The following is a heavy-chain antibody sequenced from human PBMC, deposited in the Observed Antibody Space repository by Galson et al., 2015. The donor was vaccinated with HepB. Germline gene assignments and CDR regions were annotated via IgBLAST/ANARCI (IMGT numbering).Heavy chain of an antibody. Sequence: SVKVSCKASGYTFTSYAMHWVRQAPGQRLEWMGWINASNGNTKYSQKFQGRVTITRDTSASTAYMELSSLRSEDTAVYYCARDGDCSSTSCYGRNYYYYYMDVWGKGTTVTVSS. V-gene: IGHV1-3*01. CDR2: INASNGNT. D-gene: IGHD2-2*03. J-gene: IGHJ6*03. CDR3: ARDGDCSSTSCYGRNYYYYYMDV. CDR1: GYTFTSYA.